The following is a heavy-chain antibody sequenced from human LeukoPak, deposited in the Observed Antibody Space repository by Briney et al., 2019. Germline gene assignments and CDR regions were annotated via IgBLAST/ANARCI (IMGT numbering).Heavy chain of an antibody. D-gene: IGHD6-13*01. CDR3: AASGQQLGDY. V-gene: IGHV3-30*04. CDR2: ISCDGSNK. CDR1: LFTLSSYA. Sequence: GRSLLLCCGAHLFTLSSYAMDWVRQAQGKGLEWEPVISCDGSNKYYADSVKGRFTISRDNSKNTLYLQMNSLRAEDTAVYYCAASGQQLGDYWGQGTLVTVSS. J-gene: IGHJ4*02.